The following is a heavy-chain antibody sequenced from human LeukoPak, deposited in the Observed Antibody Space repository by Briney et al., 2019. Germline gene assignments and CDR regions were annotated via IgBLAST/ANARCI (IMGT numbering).Heavy chain of an antibody. D-gene: IGHD5-24*01. CDR3: ARSRDGYRFGS. CDR2: VYYSGST. V-gene: IGHV4-59*01. Sequence: KSSETLSLTCTVSGGSINNDYWGWIRQTPEKTLEWIGFVYYSGSTNYNPSLKSRVTISVDTSKNQFSLKLSSVTAADTAVYYCARSRDGYRFGSWGQGTLVTVSS. J-gene: IGHJ5*01. CDR1: GGSINNDY.